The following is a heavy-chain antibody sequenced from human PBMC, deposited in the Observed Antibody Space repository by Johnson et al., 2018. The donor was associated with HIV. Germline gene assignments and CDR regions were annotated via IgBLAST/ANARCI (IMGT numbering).Heavy chain of an antibody. CDR1: GFTFSSYA. Sequence: VQLVESGGGLVQPGGSLRLSCAASGFTFSSYAMNWVRQAPGKGLEWVSYISSSGSTIYYADSVKGRFTISRDNAKNSLYLQMNSLRAEDTAVYYCARARWYLGGGSCCAFDIWGQGTMVTVSS. V-gene: IGHV3-48*04. J-gene: IGHJ3*02. CDR3: ARARWYLGGGSCCAFDI. CDR2: ISSSGSTI. D-gene: IGHD2-15*01.